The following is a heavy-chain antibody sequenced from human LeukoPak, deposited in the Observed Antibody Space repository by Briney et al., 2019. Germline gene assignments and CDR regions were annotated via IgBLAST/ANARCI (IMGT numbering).Heavy chain of an antibody. V-gene: IGHV1-2*02. J-gene: IGHJ3*02. Sequence: GASVKVSCKASGYTFTGYYMHWVRQAPGQGLEWMGWINPNSGGTNYAQKFQGRVTMTRDTSISTAYMELSRLRSDDTAVYYCARDPGGTSGSYMSAFDIWGQGTMVTVSS. CDR1: GYTFTGYY. CDR3: ARDPGGTSGSYMSAFDI. CDR2: INPNSGGT. D-gene: IGHD1-26*01.